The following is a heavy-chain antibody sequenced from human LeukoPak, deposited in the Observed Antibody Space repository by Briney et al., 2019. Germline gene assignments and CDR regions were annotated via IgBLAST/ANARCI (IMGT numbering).Heavy chain of an antibody. CDR3: AKDTMIVVVTSSFDY. V-gene: IGHV3-23*01. CDR1: GFTFSSYA. J-gene: IGHJ4*02. CDR2: ISGSGGST. Sequence: GGSLRLSCAASGFTFSSYAMSWVRQAPGKGLEWGSAISGSGGSTYYADSVKGRFTISRDNSKNTLYLQMNSLRAEDTAVYYCAKDTMIVVVTSSFDYWGQGTLVTVSS. D-gene: IGHD3-22*01.